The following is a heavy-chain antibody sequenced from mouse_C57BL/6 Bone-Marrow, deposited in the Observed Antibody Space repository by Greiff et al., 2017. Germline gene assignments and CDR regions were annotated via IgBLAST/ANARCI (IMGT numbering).Heavy chain of an antibody. Sequence: QVQLQHPGAELVKPGASVKMSCKASGYTFTSYWITWVKQRPGQGLEWIGDIYPTSGRTNYNEKFKSKAILTVVTSSNTAYMQLSSLTSEDSAVFYCARSGPLGRSFDYWGQGTTLTVSS. V-gene: IGHV1-55*01. CDR3: ARSGPLGRSFDY. D-gene: IGHD4-1*01. J-gene: IGHJ2*01. CDR2: IYPTSGRT. CDR1: GYTFTSYW.